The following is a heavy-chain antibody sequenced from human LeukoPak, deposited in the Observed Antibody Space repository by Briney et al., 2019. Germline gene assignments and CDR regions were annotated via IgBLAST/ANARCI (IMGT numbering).Heavy chain of an antibody. CDR2: ISAYNGNA. D-gene: IGHD3-22*01. V-gene: IGHV1-18*01. Sequence: ASVTVSCKASSYTFTSYGISWVRQAPGQGLEWMGWISAYNGNANYAQKLQGRVTMTTDTSTSPAYMELRSLRSDDTAVYYCARDSKWDYDSHFDYWGQGTLVTVSS. CDR1: SYTFTSYG. CDR3: ARDSKWDYDSHFDY. J-gene: IGHJ4*02.